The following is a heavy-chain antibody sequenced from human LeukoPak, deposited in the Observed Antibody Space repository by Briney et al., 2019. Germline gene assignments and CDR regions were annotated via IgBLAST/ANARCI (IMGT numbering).Heavy chain of an antibody. CDR2: IIPIFGTA. D-gene: IGHD3-16*02. J-gene: IGHJ4*02. V-gene: IGHV1-69*06. CDR3: ARGPYYDYVWGSYRSFDY. CDR1: GGTFSIYA. Sequence: GASVKVSCKASGGTFSIYAVSWVRQAPGQGLEWMGGIIPIFGTANYAQRFQGRVTITADKSTNTAYMELSSLRSEDTAVYYCARGPYYDYVWGSYRSFDYWGQGTLVTVSS.